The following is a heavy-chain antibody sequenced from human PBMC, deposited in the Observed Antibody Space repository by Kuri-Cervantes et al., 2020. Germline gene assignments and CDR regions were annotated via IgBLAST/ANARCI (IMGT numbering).Heavy chain of an antibody. Sequence: GGSLRLSCAVYGGSFSGYYWSWIRQPPGKGLEWVAVISYDGSNKYYADSVKGRFTISRDNSKNTLYLQMNSLRAEDTAVYYCARVGWAEAAMVRYYYYYMDVWGKGTTVTVSS. J-gene: IGHJ6*03. V-gene: IGHV3-30*16. D-gene: IGHD5-18*01. CDR2: ISYDGSNK. CDR3: ARVGWAEAAMVRYYYYYMDV. CDR1: GGSFSGYY.